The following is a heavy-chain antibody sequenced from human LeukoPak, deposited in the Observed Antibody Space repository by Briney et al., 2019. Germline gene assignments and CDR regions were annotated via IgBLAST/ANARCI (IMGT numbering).Heavy chain of an antibody. CDR1: GFTFSSCS. J-gene: IGHJ4*02. CDR3: ARDPAVVVVAATPEYYFDY. Sequence: GGSLRLSCAASGFTFSSCSMNWVRQAPGKGLEWVSSISSSSSYIYYADSVKGRFTISRDNAKNSLYLQMNSLRAEDTAVYYCARDPAVVVVAATPEYYFDYWGQGTLVTVSS. D-gene: IGHD2-15*01. CDR2: ISSSSSYI. V-gene: IGHV3-21*04.